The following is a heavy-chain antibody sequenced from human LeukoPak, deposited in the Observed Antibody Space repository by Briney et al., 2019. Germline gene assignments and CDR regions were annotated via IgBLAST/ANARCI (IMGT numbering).Heavy chain of an antibody. Sequence: PRGSLRLSCAASGFTFSSYAMSWVRQAPGKGLEWVSAISGSGGSTYYADSVKGRFTISRDNSKNTLYLQMNSLRAEDTAVYYCAKAVTMVQGVIIGSYYYYMDVWGKGTTVTVSS. J-gene: IGHJ6*03. CDR1: GFTFSSYA. CDR3: AKAVTMVQGVIIGSYYYYMDV. D-gene: IGHD3-10*01. V-gene: IGHV3-23*01. CDR2: ISGSGGST.